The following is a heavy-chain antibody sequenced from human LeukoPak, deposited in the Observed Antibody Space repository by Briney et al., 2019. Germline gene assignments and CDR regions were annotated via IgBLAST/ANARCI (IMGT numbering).Heavy chain of an antibody. D-gene: IGHD2/OR15-2a*01. CDR3: ARVSDAFGYFFGS. Sequence: HTGGSLRLSCAASGFTFSSYAMSWVRQAPGKGLEWVSAISGSGGSTYYADSVKGRFTISRDNSKNTLYLQMNSLRAEDTAVYYCARVSDAFGYFFGSWGQGTLVTVSS. J-gene: IGHJ4*02. CDR1: GFTFSSYA. V-gene: IGHV3-23*01. CDR2: ISGSGGST.